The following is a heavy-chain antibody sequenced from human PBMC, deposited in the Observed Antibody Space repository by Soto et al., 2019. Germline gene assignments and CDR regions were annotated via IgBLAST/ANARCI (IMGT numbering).Heavy chain of an antibody. V-gene: IGHV4-31*03. CDR3: ARAYSNYFDY. Sequence: QVQLQESGPGLVKPSQTLSLTCTVSGGSISSGGYYWSWIRQHPGKGLEWMGYIYYSGSTYYNPSLKFRVNISVATSKNQVSLKLSSVSAADTAVYYCARAYSNYFDYGGQGTLVTVSS. D-gene: IGHD4-4*01. J-gene: IGHJ4*02. CDR1: GGSISSGGYY. CDR2: IYYSGST.